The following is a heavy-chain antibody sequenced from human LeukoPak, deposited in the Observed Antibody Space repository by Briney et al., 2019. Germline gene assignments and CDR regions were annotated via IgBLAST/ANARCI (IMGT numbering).Heavy chain of an antibody. CDR1: GGSINGRTFY. V-gene: IGHV4-61*05. CDR2: IYYSGST. J-gene: IGHJ3*02. Sequence: PSETLSLTCTVSGGSINGRTFYWAWIRQPPGTGLEWIGYIYYSGSTNYNPSLKSRVTISVDTSKNQFSLKLSSVTAADTALYYCARGYSSTWYNAFDIWGQGTMVTVSS. D-gene: IGHD6-13*01. CDR3: ARGYSSTWYNAFDI.